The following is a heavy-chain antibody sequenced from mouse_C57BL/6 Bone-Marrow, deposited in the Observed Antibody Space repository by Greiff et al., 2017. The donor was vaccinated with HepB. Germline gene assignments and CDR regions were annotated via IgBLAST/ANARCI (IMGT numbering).Heavy chain of an antibody. J-gene: IGHJ2*01. CDR1: GFTFRSYA. CDR2: ISDGGSYT. V-gene: IGHV5-4*01. CDR3: AREADY. Sequence: DVMLVESGGGLVKPGGSLKLSCAASGFTFRSYAMSWVRQTPEKRLEWVATISDGGSYTYYPDNVKGRFTISRENAKNNLYLQMSHLKSEDTAMYYCAREADYWGQGTTLTVSS.